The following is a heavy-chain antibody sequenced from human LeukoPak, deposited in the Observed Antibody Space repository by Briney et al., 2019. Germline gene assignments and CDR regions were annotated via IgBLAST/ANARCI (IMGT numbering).Heavy chain of an antibody. CDR2: TYYRSKWYN. Sequence: SQTLSLTLAISGDSVSINSAAWNWIRQSPSRGLEWLGRTYYRSKWYNDYAVSVKSRITINPDTSKNQFSLQLNSVTAEDTAVYCCVCGGGSFDYWGQGTLVTVSS. V-gene: IGHV6-1*01. CDR3: VCGGGSFDY. D-gene: IGHD2-21*01. J-gene: IGHJ4*02. CDR1: GDSVSINSAA.